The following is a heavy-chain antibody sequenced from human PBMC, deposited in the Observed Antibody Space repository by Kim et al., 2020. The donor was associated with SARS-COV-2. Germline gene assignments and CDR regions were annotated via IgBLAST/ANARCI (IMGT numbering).Heavy chain of an antibody. D-gene: IGHD6-13*01. CDR2: INHSGST. CDR3: ARFSSSWYVVSSARKTTYYVDY. Sequence: SETLSLTCAVYGGSFSGYYWSWIRQPPGKGLERIGEINHSGSTNYNPSLKSRVTISVDTSKNQFSLKLSSVTAADTAVYYCARFSSSWYVVSSARKTTYYVDYRGQRTLVTVSS. CDR1: GGSFSGYY. J-gene: IGHJ4*02. V-gene: IGHV4-34*01.